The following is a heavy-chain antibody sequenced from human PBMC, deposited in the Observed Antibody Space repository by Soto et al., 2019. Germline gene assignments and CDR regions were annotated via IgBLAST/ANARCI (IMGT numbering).Heavy chain of an antibody. V-gene: IGHV3-7*01. CDR1: GFTFISYC. Sequence: PGGSXRLSCAASGFTFISYCIILFRHAPGKGLELVANIKQDGSDKYYVDSVNGRFTISRYKPKNSLYLKMNRLRAEDTAVYYCARGQGTNGTRNWFETSGQGTLVTVYS. CDR2: IKQDGSDK. CDR3: ARGQGTNGTRNWFET. D-gene: IGHD1-1*01. J-gene: IGHJ5*02.